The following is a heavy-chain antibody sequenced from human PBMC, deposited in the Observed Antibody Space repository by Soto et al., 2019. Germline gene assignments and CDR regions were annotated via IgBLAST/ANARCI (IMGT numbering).Heavy chain of an antibody. CDR3: ARGYDSSGYPSY. D-gene: IGHD3-22*01. CDR2: IIPIFGTA. V-gene: IGHV1-69*13. Sequence: GASVKVSCKASGGTFSSYAISWVRQAPGQGLEWMGGIIPIFGTANYAQKFQGRVTITADESTSTAYMELSSLRSEDTAVYYCARGYDSSGYPSYWGQGTLVTVSS. CDR1: GGTFSSYA. J-gene: IGHJ4*02.